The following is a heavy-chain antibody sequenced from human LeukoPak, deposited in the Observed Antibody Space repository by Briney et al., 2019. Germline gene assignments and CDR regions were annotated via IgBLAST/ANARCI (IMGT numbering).Heavy chain of an antibody. J-gene: IGHJ4*02. CDR1: GFTVSSNY. D-gene: IGHD6-13*01. CDR2: INSDGST. V-gene: IGHV3-53*01. CDR3: ANPGIRTYSSSWYWVY. Sequence: PGGSLRLSCAASGFTVSSNYMTWVRQAPGKGLEWVSVINSDGSTYYADSVKGRFTISRDNSKNTLYLQMNSLRAEDTAVYYCANPGIRTYSSSWYWVYWGQGTLVTVSS.